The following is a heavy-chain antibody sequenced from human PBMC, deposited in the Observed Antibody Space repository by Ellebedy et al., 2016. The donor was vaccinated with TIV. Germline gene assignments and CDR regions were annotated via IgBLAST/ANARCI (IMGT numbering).Heavy chain of an antibody. Sequence: SETLSLTXTVSGDSMSRYFWSWIRQPPGKGLEWIGYIDYSETINYNPSLHSRLTISLYKANNQFSLKLRSVTAADTAVYYCARGVADFDWLPREYHFDSWGQGTLVTVSP. CDR2: IDYSETI. D-gene: IGHD3-9*01. J-gene: IGHJ4*02. V-gene: IGHV4-59*01. CDR1: GDSMSRYF. CDR3: ARGVADFDWLPREYHFDS.